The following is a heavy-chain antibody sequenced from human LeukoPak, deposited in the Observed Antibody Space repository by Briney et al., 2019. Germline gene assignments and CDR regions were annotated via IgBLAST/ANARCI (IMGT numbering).Heavy chain of an antibody. D-gene: IGHD6-6*01. CDR2: IYCSGST. CDR3: ARIVPDWYFDL. V-gene: IGHV4-59*11. J-gene: IGHJ2*01. CDR1: GGSISSHY. Sequence: PSETLSLTCTVSGGSISSHYWSWIRQPPGKGLEWVGYIYCSGSTNYNPSVKSRVTISVDTFKNQCSLKLSSVTAANTAVYYCARIVPDWYFDLWGRGTLVTVSS.